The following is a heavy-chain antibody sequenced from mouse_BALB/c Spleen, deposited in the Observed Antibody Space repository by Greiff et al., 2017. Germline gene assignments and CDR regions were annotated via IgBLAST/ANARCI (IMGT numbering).Heavy chain of an antibody. CDR3: ARGDYYGSSPNAMDY. V-gene: IGHV1-9*01. J-gene: IGHJ4*01. D-gene: IGHD1-1*01. Sequence: VQLQQSGAELMKPGASVKISCKATGYTFSSYWIEWVKQRPGHGLEWIGEILPGSGSTNYNEKFKGKATFTADTSSNTAYMQLSSLTSEDSAVYYCARGDYYGSSPNAMDYWGQGTSVTVSS. CDR1: GYTFSSYW. CDR2: ILPGSGST.